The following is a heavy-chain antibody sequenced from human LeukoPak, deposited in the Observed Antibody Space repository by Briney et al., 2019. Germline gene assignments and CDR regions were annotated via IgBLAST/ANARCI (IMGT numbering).Heavy chain of an antibody. CDR2: IKPDGSEK. J-gene: IGHJ4*02. CDR3: SREVRYFDWFQADY. D-gene: IGHD3-9*01. Sequence: PGGSLRLSCAASGFTFSSYLMTWVRQAPGKGLEWVANIKPDGSEKFYADSVEGRFTISRDNAKNSVYLQMDSLRAEDTAVYYCSREVRYFDWFQADYWGQGTLVTVSS. CDR1: GFTFSSYL. V-gene: IGHV3-7*01.